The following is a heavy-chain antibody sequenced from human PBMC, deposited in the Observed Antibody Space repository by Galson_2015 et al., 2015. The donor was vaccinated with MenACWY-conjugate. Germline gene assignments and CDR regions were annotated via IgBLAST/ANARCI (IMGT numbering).Heavy chain of an antibody. Sequence: CAISGDSVSSNSAAWNWIRQSPSRGFEWLGRTYSRSQWHYDYAVSVKGRMTINPDTSKNEISLQLHSVTPEDTAVYYCAREGSSRYHSDYFCCASWGQGTLVTVSS. CDR2: TYSRSQWHY. D-gene: IGHD3-22*01. CDR3: AREGSSRYHSDYFCCAS. V-gene: IGHV6-1*01. J-gene: IGHJ5*02. CDR1: GDSVSSNSAA.